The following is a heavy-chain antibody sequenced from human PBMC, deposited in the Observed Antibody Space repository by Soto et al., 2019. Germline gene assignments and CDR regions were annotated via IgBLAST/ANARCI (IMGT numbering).Heavy chain of an antibody. CDR1: GFTFSSYA. CDR3: ARVLTTIWTDYYYYGMDV. D-gene: IGHD3-3*01. Sequence: QVQLVESGGGVVQPGRSLRLSCAASGFTFSSYAMHWVRQAPGKGLEWVAVISYDGSNKYYADSVKGRFTISRDNSKNTLYLQMNSLRAEDTAVYYCARVLTTIWTDYYYYGMDVWGQGTTVTVSS. V-gene: IGHV3-30-3*01. CDR2: ISYDGSNK. J-gene: IGHJ6*02.